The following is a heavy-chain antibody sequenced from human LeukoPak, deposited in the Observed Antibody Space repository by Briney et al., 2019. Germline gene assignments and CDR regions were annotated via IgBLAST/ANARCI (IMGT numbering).Heavy chain of an antibody. D-gene: IGHD5-12*01. CDR1: GYTFATYY. CDR3: ARDSSGYWTGSWFDP. Sequence: ASVKVSCKASGYTFATYYMHWVRQAPGQGLEWMGIIDPSGGDTNYAQKFQGRVTMTRDMSTTTLYMELTSLGSEDTAVYYCARDSSGYWTGSWFDPWGQGTLVTVSS. J-gene: IGHJ5*02. V-gene: IGHV1-46*01. CDR2: IDPSGGDT.